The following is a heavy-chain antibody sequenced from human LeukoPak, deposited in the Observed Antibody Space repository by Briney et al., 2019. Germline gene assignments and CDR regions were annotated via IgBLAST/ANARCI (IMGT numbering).Heavy chain of an antibody. D-gene: IGHD3-3*01. V-gene: IGHV4-34*01. CDR1: GGSFSGYY. Sequence: PSETLSLTXAVYGGSFSGYYWSWIRQPPGKGLEWIGEINHSGSTNYNPSLKSRVTISVDTSKNQFSLKLSSVTAADTAVYYCARGRHDFWSGYSPSSYYYYMDVWGKGTTVTVSS. CDR3: ARGRHDFWSGYSPSSYYYYMDV. CDR2: INHSGST. J-gene: IGHJ6*03.